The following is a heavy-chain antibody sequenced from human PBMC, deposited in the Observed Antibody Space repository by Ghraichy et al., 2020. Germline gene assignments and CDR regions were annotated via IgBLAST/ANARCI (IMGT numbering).Heavy chain of an antibody. V-gene: IGHV3-7*01. D-gene: IGHD3-3*01. CDR1: GFTFSNYW. Sequence: GGSLRLSCAASGFTFSNYWMSWVRQAPGKGLEWVANIKQDGSEKYYVDSVKGRFTISRDNAKNSLYLQMNSLRAEDTAVYYCARDNSVAIFGVVIISYFDSWCQGTLVTVSS. CDR2: IKQDGSEK. J-gene: IGHJ4*02. CDR3: ARDNSVAIFGVVIISYFDS.